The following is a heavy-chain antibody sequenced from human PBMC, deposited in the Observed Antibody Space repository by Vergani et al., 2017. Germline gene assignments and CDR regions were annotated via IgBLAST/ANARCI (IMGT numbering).Heavy chain of an antibody. CDR1: GFTFSSYG. CDR3: AKSGSKLRSCFDY. D-gene: IGHD1-26*01. CDR2: ISYDGSNK. Sequence: QVQLVESGGGVVQPGRSLRLSCAASGFTFSSYGMHWVRKAPGKGLEWVAVISYDGSNKYYADSVKGRFTISRDNSKNTLYLQMNSLRAEDTAVYYCAKSGSKLRSCFDYWGQGTLVTVSS. J-gene: IGHJ4*02. V-gene: IGHV3-30*18.